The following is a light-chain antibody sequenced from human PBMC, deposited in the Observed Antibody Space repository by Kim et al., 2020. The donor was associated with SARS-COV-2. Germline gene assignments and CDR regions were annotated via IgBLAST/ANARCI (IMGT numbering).Light chain of an antibody. CDR3: NSRDSNDNVV. CDR2: GKN. CDR1: SLRSYY. J-gene: IGLJ2*01. Sequence: SSELTQDPALSVPLGQTVRITCQGDSLRSYYATWYQQKPGQAPILVIYGKNNRPSGIPDRFSGSSSGNTASLTITGTQAGDEADYYCNSRDSNDNVVFGGGTQLTVL. V-gene: IGLV3-19*01.